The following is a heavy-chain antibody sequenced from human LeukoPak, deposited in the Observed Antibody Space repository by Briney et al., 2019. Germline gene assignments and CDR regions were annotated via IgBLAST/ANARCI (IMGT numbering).Heavy chain of an antibody. D-gene: IGHD5-24*01. CDR2: IRNKAKSYTT. Sequence: RGSLRLSCAASGFTFSDHYMDWVRQAPGKGLEWVGHIRNKAKSYTTEYAASVKGRFTISRDDSKNSLYLQMNSLKTEDTAVYYCARVRGTYKNFDYWGQGTLVTVSS. CDR3: ARVRGTYKNFDY. J-gene: IGHJ4*02. CDR1: GFTFSDHY. V-gene: IGHV3-72*01.